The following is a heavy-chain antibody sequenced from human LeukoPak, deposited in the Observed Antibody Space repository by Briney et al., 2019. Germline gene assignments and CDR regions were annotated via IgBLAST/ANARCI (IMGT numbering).Heavy chain of an antibody. D-gene: IGHD3-22*01. V-gene: IGHV4-59*01. CDR2: IYYSGST. CDR1: GGSISSYY. CDR3: ARGDLYYYDSSGYYLDY. Sequence: WETLSLICTVSGGSISSYYWSWIRQPPGKGLEWLGYIYYSGSTNYNPSLKSRVTISVDTSKNQFSLKLSSVTAADTAVYYCARGDLYYYDSSGYYLDYWGQGTLVTVSS. J-gene: IGHJ4*02.